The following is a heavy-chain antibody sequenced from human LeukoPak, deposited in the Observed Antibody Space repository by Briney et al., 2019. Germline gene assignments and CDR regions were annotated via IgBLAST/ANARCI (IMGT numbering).Heavy chain of an antibody. CDR3: TKDMGTGGTIGALDI. D-gene: IGHD1-1*01. Sequence: GGSLRLSCAASGFTFSGYGMSWVRQAPGKGLEWVSGTSGSGDTTYYADFVKGRFTISRDHSKNTLYLQMNSLRVEDTAMYYCTKDMGTGGTIGALDIWGQGTMVTVSS. V-gene: IGHV3-23*01. CDR2: TSGSGDTT. J-gene: IGHJ3*02. CDR1: GFTFSGYG.